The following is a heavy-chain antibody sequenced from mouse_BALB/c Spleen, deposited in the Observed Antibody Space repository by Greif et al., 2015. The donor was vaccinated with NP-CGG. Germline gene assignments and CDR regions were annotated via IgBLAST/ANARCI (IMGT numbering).Heavy chain of an antibody. CDR1: GYTFSSYW. Sequence: VQLQQSGAELMKPGASVKISCKATGYTFSSYWIEWVKQRPGHGLEWIGEILPGSGSTTYNEKFKGKATFTADTSSNTAYMQLSSLTSEDSAVYYCARESNLCRDYWGQGTSVTVSS. J-gene: IGHJ4*01. V-gene: IGHV1-9*01. CDR2: ILPGSGST. D-gene: IGHD2-3*01. CDR3: ARESNLCRDY.